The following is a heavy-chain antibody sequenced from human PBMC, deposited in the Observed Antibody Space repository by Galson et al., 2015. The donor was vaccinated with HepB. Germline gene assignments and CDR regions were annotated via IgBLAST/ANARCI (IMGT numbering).Heavy chain of an antibody. CDR1: GYTFTSYA. J-gene: IGHJ6*03. CDR2: INTNTGNP. D-gene: IGHD3-3*01. V-gene: IGHV7-4-1*02. CDR3: ARDSPDYDFWSGYFCMDV. Sequence: SVKVSCKASGYTFTSYAMNWVRQAPGQGLEWMGWINTNTGNPTYAQGFTGRFVFSLDTSVSTAYLQISSLKAEDTAVYYCARDSPDYDFWSGYFCMDVWGKGTTVTVSS.